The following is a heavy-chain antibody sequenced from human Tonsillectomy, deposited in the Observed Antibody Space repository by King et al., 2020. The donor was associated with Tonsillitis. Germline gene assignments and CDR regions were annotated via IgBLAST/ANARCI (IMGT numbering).Heavy chain of an antibody. V-gene: IGHV3-7*01. J-gene: IGHJ4*02. CDR3: ARDNIVGVTATSPFDY. D-gene: IGHD2-21*02. CDR2: VKQDGSEK. CDR1: GFTFSSYW. Sequence: VQLVESGGGLVQPGGSLRLSCAASGFTFSSYWMSWVRQAPGKGVEWVANVKQDGSEKYHVDSVKGRFTISRDNAKNSLYLQMNSLRAEDTAVYYCARDNIVGVTATSPFDYWGQGTLVTVSS.